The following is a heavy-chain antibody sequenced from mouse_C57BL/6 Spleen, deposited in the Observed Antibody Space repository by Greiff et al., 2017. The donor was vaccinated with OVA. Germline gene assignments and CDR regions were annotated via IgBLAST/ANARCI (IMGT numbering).Heavy chain of an antibody. CDR2: INYDGSST. V-gene: IGHV5-16*01. CDR3: ARDLTGAYYYAMDY. J-gene: IGHJ4*01. CDR1: GFTFSAYC. D-gene: IGHD4-1*01. Sequence: EVQVVESEGGLVQPGSSMKLSCTASGFTFSAYCMAWVRQVPEKGLEWVANINYDGSSTYYLDSLKSRFIISRDNAKNILYLQMSSLKSEDTATYYCARDLTGAYYYAMDYWGQGTSVTVSS.